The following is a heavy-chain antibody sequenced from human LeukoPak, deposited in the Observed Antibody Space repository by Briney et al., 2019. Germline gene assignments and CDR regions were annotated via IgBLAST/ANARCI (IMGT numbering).Heavy chain of an antibody. CDR3: ARVACSSTSCPRKDAFDI. V-gene: IGHV4-59*01. J-gene: IGHJ3*02. CDR2: IYSSGST. Sequence: PSETLSLTRTVSGVSISRYYWNWLRQPPGKGREWIGCIYSSGSTNYNPSLKSRVTISVNTSKNQFSLNLSSVTAADTAVYYCARVACSSTSCPRKDAFDIWGQATMVTVSS. D-gene: IGHD2-2*01. CDR1: GVSISRYY.